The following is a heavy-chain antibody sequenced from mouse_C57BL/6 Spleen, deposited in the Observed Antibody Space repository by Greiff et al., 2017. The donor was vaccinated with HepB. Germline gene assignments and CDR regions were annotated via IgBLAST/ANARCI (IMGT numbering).Heavy chain of an antibody. J-gene: IGHJ2*01. V-gene: IGHV5-16*01. CDR3: ARDRAYYYGSSALDY. CDR1: GFTFSDYY. CDR2: INYDGSST. Sequence: EVKLVESEGGLVQPGSSMKLSCTASGFTFSDYYMAWVRQVPEKGLEWVANINYDGSSTYYLDSLKSRFIISRDNAKNILYLQMSSLKSEDTATYYCARDRAYYYGSSALDYWGQGTTLTVSS. D-gene: IGHD1-1*01.